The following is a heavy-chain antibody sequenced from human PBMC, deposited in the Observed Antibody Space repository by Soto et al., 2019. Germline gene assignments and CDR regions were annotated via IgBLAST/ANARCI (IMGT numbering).Heavy chain of an antibody. CDR1: GGSISSGGYY. CDR2: IYYSGST. J-gene: IGHJ4*02. D-gene: IGHD5-12*01. CDR3: ATRRDGYRFDY. V-gene: IGHV4-31*03. Sequence: QVQLQESGPGLVKPSQTLSLTCTVSGGSISSGGYYWSWIRQHPGKGLEWIGYIYYSGSTYYNPSLRSRPTISVYTAKSQCSLKLSSVTAADTAGYYCATRRDGYRFDYWGKGTLVTVSS.